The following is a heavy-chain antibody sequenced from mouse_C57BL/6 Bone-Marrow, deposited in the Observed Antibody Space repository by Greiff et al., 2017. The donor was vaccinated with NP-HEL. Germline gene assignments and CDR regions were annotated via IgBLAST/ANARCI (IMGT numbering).Heavy chain of an antibody. J-gene: IGHJ2*01. CDR2: ISSGGSYT. CDR1: GFTFSSYG. D-gene: IGHD3-1*01. CDR3: ARHSGLYFDY. V-gene: IGHV5-6*01. Sequence: EVMLVESGGDLVKPGGSLKLSCAASGFTFSSYGMSWVRQTPDKRLEWVATISSGGSYTYYLDSVKGRFTISRDNAKNTLYLQMSSLKSEDTAMYYCARHSGLYFDYWGQGTTLTVSS.